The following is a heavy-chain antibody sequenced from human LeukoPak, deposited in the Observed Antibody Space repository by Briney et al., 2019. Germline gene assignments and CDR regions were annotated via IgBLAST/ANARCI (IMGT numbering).Heavy chain of an antibody. D-gene: IGHD2-8*02. J-gene: IGHJ4*02. CDR3: AKGALRTAPLDY. V-gene: IGHV3-23*01. Sequence: PGGSLTLSCAASGFTFSSSALRWVRQPPGKGLEWVSVLSSGGATAFYADSVLGRFTVSRDNSNNTLYLQMSSLRAEDTAVYYCAKGALRTAPLDYWGQGTLVTVSS. CDR1: GFTFSSSA. CDR2: LSSGGATA.